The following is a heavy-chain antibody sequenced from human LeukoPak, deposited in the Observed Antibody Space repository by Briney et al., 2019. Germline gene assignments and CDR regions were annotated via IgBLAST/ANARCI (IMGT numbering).Heavy chain of an antibody. D-gene: IGHD2-2*01. CDR3: ARDRGIVVVPAAFIFDY. CDR1: GFTFSSYA. Sequence: PGGSLRLSCAASGFTFSSYAMSWVRQAPGKGLEWVSAISGSGGSTYYADSVKGRFTISRDNSKNTLYLQMNSLRAEDTAVYYCARDRGIVVVPAAFIFDYWGQGTLVTVSS. CDR2: ISGSGGST. V-gene: IGHV3-23*01. J-gene: IGHJ4*02.